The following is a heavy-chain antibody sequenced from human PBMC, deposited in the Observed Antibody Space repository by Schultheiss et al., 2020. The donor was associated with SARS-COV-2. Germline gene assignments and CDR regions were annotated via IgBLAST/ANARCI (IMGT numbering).Heavy chain of an antibody. CDR2: IYYSGST. Sequence: SETLSLTCAVYGGSFSGYYWSWIRQPPGKGLEWIGSIYYSGSTYYNPSLKSRVTISVDTSKNQFSLKLSSVTAADTAVYYCAKERLRSDAFDIWGQGTMVTVSS. V-gene: IGHV4-34*01. CDR3: AKERLRSDAFDI. J-gene: IGHJ3*02. CDR1: GGSFSGYY. D-gene: IGHD4-17*01.